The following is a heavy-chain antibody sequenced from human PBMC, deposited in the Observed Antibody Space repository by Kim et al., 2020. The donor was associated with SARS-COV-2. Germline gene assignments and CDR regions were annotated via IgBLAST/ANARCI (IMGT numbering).Heavy chain of an antibody. V-gene: IGHV1-18*01. CDR2: IGVYSGNT. Sequence: ASVKVSCKASDYTFINYGISWVRQAPGQGLEWMGWIGVYSGNTAYAQKFQGRVTLAADTSTSTAYMELRSLRSDDTAVYYCVRDEGSSWYLGAFEIWGQGTMVTVSS. CDR3: VRDEGSSWYLGAFEI. CDR1: DYTFINYG. J-gene: IGHJ3*02. D-gene: IGHD6-13*01.